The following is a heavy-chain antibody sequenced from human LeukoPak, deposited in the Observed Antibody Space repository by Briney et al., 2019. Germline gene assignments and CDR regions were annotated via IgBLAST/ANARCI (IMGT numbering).Heavy chain of an antibody. J-gene: IGHJ4*02. CDR1: GFTFRSFW. CDR3: ARSLVVDY. D-gene: IGHD2-15*01. CDR2: ISSSSSYI. V-gene: IGHV3-21*01. Sequence: PGGSLRLSCAASGFTFRSFWMTWVRQAPGKGLEWVSSISSSSSYIYYADSVKGRFTISRDNAKNSLYLQMNSLRAEDTAVYYCARSLVVDYWGQGTLVTVSS.